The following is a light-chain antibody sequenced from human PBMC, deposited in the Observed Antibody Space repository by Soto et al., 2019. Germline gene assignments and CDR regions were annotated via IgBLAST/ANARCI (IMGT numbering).Light chain of an antibody. CDR2: DAS. V-gene: IGKV3-11*01. CDR1: QSVSSY. Sequence: DIVLTQSPATLSLSPGERATLSCRASQSVSSYFAWYQQKPGQAPRLLIYDASNMATGIPTRFSGSGSGTDFTLTISSQEPEDSAVYYCQQRSNWPLTFGGGTKVEIK. J-gene: IGKJ4*01. CDR3: QQRSNWPLT.